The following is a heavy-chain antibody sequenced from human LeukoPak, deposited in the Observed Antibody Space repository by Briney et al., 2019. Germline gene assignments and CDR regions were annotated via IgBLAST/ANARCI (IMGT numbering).Heavy chain of an antibody. CDR1: GYSISSGHY. CDR3: ARDLMVRARMDV. V-gene: IGHV4-61*01. D-gene: IGHD3-10*01. CDR2: IYYSGST. J-gene: IGHJ6*03. Sequence: SETLSLTCTVSGYSISSGHYWGWIRQPPGKGLEWIGYIYYSGSTNYNPSLKSRVTISVDTSKNQFSLKLSSVTAADTAVYYCARDLMVRARMDVWGKGTTVTISS.